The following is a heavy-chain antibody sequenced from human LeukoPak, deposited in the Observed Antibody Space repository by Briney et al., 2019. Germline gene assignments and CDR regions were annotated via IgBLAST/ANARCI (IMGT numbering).Heavy chain of an antibody. D-gene: IGHD5-24*01. J-gene: IGHJ3*02. CDR1: GFTFSDYY. Sequence: GGSLRLSCAASGFTFSDYYMSWIRQAPGKGLEWVSYISSSGSTIYYADSVKGRFTISRDNAKNSLYLQMNSLRAEDTAVYYCARERVVEMATPDAFGIWGQGTMVTVSS. CDR3: ARERVVEMATPDAFGI. CDR2: ISSSGSTI. V-gene: IGHV3-11*01.